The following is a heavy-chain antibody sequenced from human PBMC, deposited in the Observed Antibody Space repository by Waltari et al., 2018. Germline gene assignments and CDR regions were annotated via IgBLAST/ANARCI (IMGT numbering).Heavy chain of an antibody. CDR2: IYSGGST. V-gene: IGHV3-53*02. J-gene: IGHJ4*02. D-gene: IGHD1-26*01. CDR1: GFTVSSNY. CDR3: AREGLVGATIVDY. Sequence: EVQLVETGGGLIQPGGSLRLSCAASGFTVSSNYMSWVRQAPGKGLEWVSVIYSGGSTYYADSVKGRFTISRDNSKNTLYLQMNSLRAEDTAVYYCAREGLVGATIVDYWGQGTLVTVSS.